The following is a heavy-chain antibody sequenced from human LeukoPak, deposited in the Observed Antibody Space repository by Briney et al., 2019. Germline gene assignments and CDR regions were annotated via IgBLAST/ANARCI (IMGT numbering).Heavy chain of an antibody. D-gene: IGHD3-9*01. CDR2: IKPDGGEK. CDR1: GFTFSSDW. V-gene: IGHV3-7*01. CDR3: ARGRYFHYYMDV. J-gene: IGHJ6*03. Sequence: GGSLRLSCAASGFTFSSDWMIWVRQAPGKGLEWVANIKPDGGEKYYLDSVKGRFTISRDNSKSTLYLQMGSLRAEDMAVYYCARGRYFHYYMDVWGKGTTVTVSS.